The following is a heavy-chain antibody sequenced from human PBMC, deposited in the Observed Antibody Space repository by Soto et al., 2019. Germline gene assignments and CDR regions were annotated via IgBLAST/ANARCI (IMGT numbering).Heavy chain of an antibody. V-gene: IGHV3-23*01. CDR1: GFTFSSSV. D-gene: IGHD7-27*01. CDR2: ISVSGGST. J-gene: IGHJ4*02. CDR3: TSLGQFDY. Sequence: GGSLRLSCAASGFTFSSSVMNWVRQAPGKGLEWVSSISVSGGSTFYAGSVKGRFTLSRDNSKNTLYLQMNSLRVDDTAVYYCTSLGQFDYWGQGALVTVSS.